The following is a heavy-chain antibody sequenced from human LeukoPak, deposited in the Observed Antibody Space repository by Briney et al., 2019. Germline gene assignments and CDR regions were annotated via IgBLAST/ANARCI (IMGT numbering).Heavy chain of an antibody. CDR3: AKGGTVTTRSHFDY. J-gene: IGHJ4*02. CDR1: GFTVSSNF. V-gene: IGHV3-66*01. CDR2: IYSGGST. Sequence: PGGSLRLSCAASGFTVSSNFMTWVRQAPGKGLEWVSVIYSGGSTYYADSVKDRFTISRDNSKNMLYLQMNSLRAEDTAVYYCAKGGTVTTRSHFDYWGQGTLVTVSS. D-gene: IGHD4-17*01.